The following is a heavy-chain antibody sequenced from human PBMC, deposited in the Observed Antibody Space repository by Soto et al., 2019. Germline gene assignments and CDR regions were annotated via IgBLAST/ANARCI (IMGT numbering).Heavy chain of an antibody. Sequence: SVKVSCKASGGTFSSYAISWVRQAPGQGLEWMGGIIPIFGTANYAQKFQGRVTITADESTSTAYMELSSLRSEDTAVYYCARDRALRYFDWLFDYWGQGTLVTVSS. D-gene: IGHD3-9*01. J-gene: IGHJ4*02. CDR2: IIPIFGTA. V-gene: IGHV1-69*13. CDR3: ARDRALRYFDWLFDY. CDR1: GGTFSSYA.